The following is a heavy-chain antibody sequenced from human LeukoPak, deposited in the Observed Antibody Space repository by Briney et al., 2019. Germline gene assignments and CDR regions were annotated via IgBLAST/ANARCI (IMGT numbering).Heavy chain of an antibody. V-gene: IGHV4-38-2*01. J-gene: IGHJ4*02. D-gene: IGHD3-10*01. CDR1: GYSNSSGYY. Sequence: SETLSLTCAVSGYSNSSGYYWGWIRQPPGKGLEWIGSIYHSGSTYYNPSLKSRVTISVDTSKNQFSLKLSSVTAADTAVYYCARQRYIGGSGSYWFDYWGQGTLVTVSS. CDR3: ARQRYIGGSGSYWFDY. CDR2: IYHSGST.